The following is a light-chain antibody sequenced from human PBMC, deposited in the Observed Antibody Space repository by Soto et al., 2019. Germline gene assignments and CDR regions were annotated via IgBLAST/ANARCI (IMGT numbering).Light chain of an antibody. CDR3: CSYAGSSTLVV. CDR1: SSDVGSYNL. Sequence: QSALTQPASVSGSPGQSITISCTGTSSDVGSYNLVSWYQQHPGQAPKVMIYEGSKRPSGVSNRFSGSKSGNTASLTISGLQAEDEADYYCCSYAGSSTLVVFGGGTQLTVL. V-gene: IGLV2-23*03. J-gene: IGLJ2*01. CDR2: EGS.